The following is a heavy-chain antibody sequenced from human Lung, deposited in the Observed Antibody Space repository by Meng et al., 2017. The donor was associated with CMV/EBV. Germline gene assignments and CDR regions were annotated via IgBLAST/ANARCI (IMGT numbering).Heavy chain of an antibody. D-gene: IGHD6-25*01. J-gene: IGHJ4*02. CDR2: ISMSGSTI. V-gene: IGHV3-48*03. Sequence: SCAASGFNFNIYEMSWVRQAPGKGLEWVSYISMSGSTIYYADAVKGRFTISRDNAKNSLYLQMNSLRVEDTALYYCARGEAARDFDSWGQGRLVTSPQ. CDR1: GFNFNIYE. CDR3: ARGEAARDFDS.